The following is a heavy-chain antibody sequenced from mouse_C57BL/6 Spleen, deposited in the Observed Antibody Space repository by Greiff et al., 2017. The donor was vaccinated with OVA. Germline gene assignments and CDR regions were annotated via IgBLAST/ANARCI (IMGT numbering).Heavy chain of an antibody. CDR1: GYTFTSYW. D-gene: IGHD1-1*01. J-gene: IGHJ3*01. Sequence: QVQLQQPGAELVKPGASVKMSCKASGYTFTSYWITWVKQRPGQGLEWIGDIYPGSGSTNYNEKFKSKATLTVDTSSSTDYMQLSSLTSEDSAVYYCARRIYGENWFAYWGQGTLVTVAA. CDR3: ARRIYGENWFAY. V-gene: IGHV1-55*01. CDR2: IYPGSGST.